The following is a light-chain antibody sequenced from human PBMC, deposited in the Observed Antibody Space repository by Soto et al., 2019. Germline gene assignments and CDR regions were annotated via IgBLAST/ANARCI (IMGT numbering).Light chain of an antibody. CDR3: QQYDSYSWT. J-gene: IGKJ1*01. Sequence: DIQMTQSPSTLSASVGERVTITCRASQSVSNWLAWYQQKSGKAPKHLIYDVSSLESGVPSRFSGSGSGTEFILTISSLQPDDFATYYCQQYDSYSWTFDQGTKVVMK. CDR2: DVS. CDR1: QSVSNW. V-gene: IGKV1-5*01.